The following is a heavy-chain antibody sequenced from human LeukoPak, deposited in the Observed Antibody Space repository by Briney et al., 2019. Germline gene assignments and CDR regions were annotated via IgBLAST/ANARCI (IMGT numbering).Heavy chain of an antibody. CDR1: GFTFSSYA. CDR2: IGSSGGST. J-gene: IGHJ4*02. CDR3: AKDRGVVVVAATHFDY. D-gene: IGHD2-15*01. Sequence: GGSLRLSCAASGFTFSSYAMSWVRQAPGKGLEWVSAIGSSGGSTYYADSVKGRFTISRDNSKNTLYLQMNSLRAEDTAVYYCAKDRGVVVVAATHFDYWGQGTLVTVSS. V-gene: IGHV3-23*01.